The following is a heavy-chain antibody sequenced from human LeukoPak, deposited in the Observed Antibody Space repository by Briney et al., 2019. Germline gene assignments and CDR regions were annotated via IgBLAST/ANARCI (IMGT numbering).Heavy chain of an antibody. Sequence: ASVKVSCKASGYTFTGYYMHWVRQAPGQGLEWMGWISPNSGGTNYAQKFQGRITMTRDTSISTAYMELSRLRSDDTAVYYCVVDGSYYFDYWGQGTLVTVSS. J-gene: IGHJ4*02. V-gene: IGHV1-2*02. CDR2: ISPNSGGT. CDR3: VVDGSYYFDY. CDR1: GYTFTGYY. D-gene: IGHD1-26*01.